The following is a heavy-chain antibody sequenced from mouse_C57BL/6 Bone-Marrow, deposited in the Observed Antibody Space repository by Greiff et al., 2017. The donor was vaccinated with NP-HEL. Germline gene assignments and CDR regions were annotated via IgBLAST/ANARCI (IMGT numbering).Heavy chain of an antibody. D-gene: IGHD2-3*01. J-gene: IGHJ4*01. V-gene: IGHV1-15*01. Sequence: VQLQQSGAELVRPGASVTLSCKASGYTFTDYEMHWVKQTPVHGLEWIGAIDPETGGTAYNQKFKGKAILTADKSSSTAYMELRSLTSEDSAVYYCTRSHYDGDYYAMDYWGQGTSVTGSS. CDR2: IDPETGGT. CDR1: GYTFTDYE. CDR3: TRSHYDGDYYAMDY.